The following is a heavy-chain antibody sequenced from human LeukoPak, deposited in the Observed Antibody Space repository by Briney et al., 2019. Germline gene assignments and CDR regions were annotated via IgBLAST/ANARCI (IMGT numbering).Heavy chain of an antibody. Sequence: ASVTVSCKASGFTFTSSAVQWVRQARGQRLEWIGWIVVGSGNTNYAQKFQERVTITRDMSTSTAYMELSSLRSEDTAVYYCAAGSITGTKGTDYWGQGTLVTVSS. CDR1: GFTFTSSA. CDR3: AAGSITGTKGTDY. J-gene: IGHJ4*02. CDR2: IVVGSGNT. V-gene: IGHV1-58*01. D-gene: IGHD1-7*01.